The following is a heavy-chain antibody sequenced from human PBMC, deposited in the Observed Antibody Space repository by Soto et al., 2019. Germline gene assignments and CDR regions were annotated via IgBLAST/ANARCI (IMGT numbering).Heavy chain of an antibody. Sequence: KPSETLSLTCTVSGGSISSGDYYWSWIRQPPGKGLEWIGYIYYSGSTYYNPSLKSRVTISVDTSKNQFSLKLSSVTAADTAVYYCARAWFGELAFDYWGQGTLVTVSS. J-gene: IGHJ4*02. D-gene: IGHD3-10*01. CDR1: GGSISSGDYY. CDR3: ARAWFGELAFDY. V-gene: IGHV4-30-4*01. CDR2: IYYSGST.